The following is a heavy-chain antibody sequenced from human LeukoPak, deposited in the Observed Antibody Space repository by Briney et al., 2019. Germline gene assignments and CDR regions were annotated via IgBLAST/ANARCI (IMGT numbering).Heavy chain of an antibody. D-gene: IGHD3-10*01. CDR3: ARADPFYGAGSYAGSWFDP. CDR2: IIPIFDTA. J-gene: IGHJ5*02. Sequence: SVKVSCKASGGTISSHAINWVRQAPGQGLEWMGGIIPIFDTANYAQKFQGRVTITADESTSTAYMELSSLRSEDTAVYYCARADPFYGAGSYAGSWFDPWGQGTLVTVSS. V-gene: IGHV1-69*13. CDR1: GGTISSHA.